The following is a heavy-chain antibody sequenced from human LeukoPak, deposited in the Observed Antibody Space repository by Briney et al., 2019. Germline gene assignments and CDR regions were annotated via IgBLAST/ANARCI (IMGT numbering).Heavy chain of an antibody. Sequence: GESLKISCKASGYSFINYWIGWVRQMPGKGLEWMGIIYPGDSDARYSPSFQGQVTISADKSISTAYLQWSSLKASDTAMYYCARRRDLYSGSYYPFDYWGQGTLVTVSS. CDR2: IYPGDSDA. D-gene: IGHD1-26*01. CDR1: GYSFINYW. V-gene: IGHV5-51*01. CDR3: ARRRDLYSGSYYPFDY. J-gene: IGHJ4*02.